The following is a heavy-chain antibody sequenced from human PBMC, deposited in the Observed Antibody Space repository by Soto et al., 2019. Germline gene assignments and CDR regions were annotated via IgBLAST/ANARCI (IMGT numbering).Heavy chain of an antibody. CDR1: GFTFGNSA. Sequence: QMQLVQSGPEVKKPGTSVRVSCKASGFTFGNSAVHWVRQARGQRLEWMGWILVASGGTNYAENFEERVTIARDMSTSTAYMELSSLRSEDTAVYFCAAAVTMIYNQAPSAFDMWGQGTLVTVSS. CDR2: ILVASGGT. J-gene: IGHJ3*02. CDR3: AAAVTMIYNQAPSAFDM. V-gene: IGHV1-58*01. D-gene: IGHD3-22*01.